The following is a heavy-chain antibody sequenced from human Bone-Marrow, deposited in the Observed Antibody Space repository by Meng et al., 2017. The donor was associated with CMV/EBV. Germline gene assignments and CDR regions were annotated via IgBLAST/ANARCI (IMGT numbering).Heavy chain of an antibody. CDR2: IYYSGST. V-gene: IGHV4-34*01. CDR3: ARRWNTGDYNYYGIDV. J-gene: IGHJ6*01. Sequence: SETLSLTCAVDGGSFSGYYWSWIRQPPGKGLEWIGSIYYSGSTYYNPSLKSRVTISVDTSKNQFSLELSSVTAADTAVYYCARRWNTGDYNYYGIDVWGQGTMVTVSS. CDR1: GGSFSGYY. D-gene: IGHD4-23*01.